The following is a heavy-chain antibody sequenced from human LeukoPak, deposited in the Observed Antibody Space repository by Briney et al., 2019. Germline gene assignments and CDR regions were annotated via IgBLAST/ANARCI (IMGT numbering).Heavy chain of an antibody. CDR2: ISGYTGNT. J-gene: IGHJ5*02. Sequence: ASVKVSCKASGYTFTSYGISWVRQAPGQGLEWMGWISGYTGNTNYAQKHQGRVTMTTDTSTSTAYMELRSLRSDDTAVYYCAREGHCSSTVCYDPYNWFDPWGQGTLVTVSS. CDR3: AREGHCSSTVCYDPYNWFDP. CDR1: GYTFTSYG. D-gene: IGHD2-2*01. V-gene: IGHV1-18*01.